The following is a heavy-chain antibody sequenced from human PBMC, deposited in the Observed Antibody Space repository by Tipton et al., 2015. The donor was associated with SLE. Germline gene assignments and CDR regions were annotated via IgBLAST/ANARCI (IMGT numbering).Heavy chain of an antibody. D-gene: IGHD6-6*01. J-gene: IGHJ4*02. V-gene: IGHV3-20*04. CDR3: ARGGYYTSSPIDY. CDR2: INWNGGTT. CDR1: GFNFEGFG. Sequence: SLRLSCAASGFNFEGFGMSWVRQAPGKGLEWVAGINWNGGTTGYADSVKGRFTISRDNAKNTLHLQMNSLTAEDTAVYYCARGGYYTSSPIDYWGQGTLVTVSS.